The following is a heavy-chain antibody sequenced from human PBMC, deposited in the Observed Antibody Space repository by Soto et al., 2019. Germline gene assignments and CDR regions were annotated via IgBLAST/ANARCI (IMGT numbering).Heavy chain of an antibody. V-gene: IGHV4-31*03. CDR1: GGSISSGGYY. Sequence: SETLSLTCTVSGGSISSGGYYWSWIRQHPGKGLEWIGYIYYSGSTYYNPSLKSRVTISVDTSKNQFSLKLSSVTAADTAVYYCARKKKSRGADITMVGNWFDPWGQGTLVTVSS. CDR3: ARKKKSRGADITMVGNWFDP. CDR2: IYYSGST. J-gene: IGHJ5*02. D-gene: IGHD3-10*01.